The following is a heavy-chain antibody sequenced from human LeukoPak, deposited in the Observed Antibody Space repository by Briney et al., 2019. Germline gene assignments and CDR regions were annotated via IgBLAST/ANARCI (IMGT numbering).Heavy chain of an antibody. Sequence: GGSLRLSCAASGFTFTTYWMHWVRQAPGKGLVWVSHINSDGSITSYADSVKGRFTISRDKSKNTLYLQMNSLRAEDTAVYYCARDDAVDGGYLDYWGQGALVTVSS. J-gene: IGHJ4*02. V-gene: IGHV3-74*01. CDR3: ARDDAVDGGYLDY. CDR1: GFTFTTYW. D-gene: IGHD6-19*01. CDR2: INSDGSIT.